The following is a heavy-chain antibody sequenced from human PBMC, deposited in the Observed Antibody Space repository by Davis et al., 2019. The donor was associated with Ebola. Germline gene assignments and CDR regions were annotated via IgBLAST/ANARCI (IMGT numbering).Heavy chain of an antibody. J-gene: IGHJ4*02. CDR1: GGSINSRSNN. V-gene: IGHV4-39*01. D-gene: IGHD3-10*01. CDR3: ASPLADGAN. CDR2: IYHSGST. Sequence: PSETLSLTCTVSGGSINSRSNNWGWIRQPPGKGLQWIGSIYHSGSTYYNPSLKSRVTISVDTSKNQFSLKLSSVTAADTAVYYCASPLADGANWGQGTLVTVSS.